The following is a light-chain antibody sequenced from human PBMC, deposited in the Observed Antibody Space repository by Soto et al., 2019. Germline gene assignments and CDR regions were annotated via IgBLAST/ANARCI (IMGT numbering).Light chain of an antibody. J-gene: IGKJ1*01. CDR1: QSVDTC. V-gene: IGKV1-5*03. Sequence: DIQMTQSPSALSASVGDTVTITCRASQSVDTCLAWYQQKPGKAPHLLIYKASRLETGVPSRFSGSGSVTDYTLTLTGLQPDDFATYYCQQFYRYPWTFGQGTKVEI. CDR3: QQFYRYPWT. CDR2: KAS.